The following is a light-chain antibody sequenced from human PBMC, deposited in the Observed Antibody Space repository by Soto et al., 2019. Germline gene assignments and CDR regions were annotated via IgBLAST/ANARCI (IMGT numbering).Light chain of an antibody. Sequence: AIQMTQSPSSLSASVGDRVTITCRASQGIRNDLGWYQQKPGKAPKLLIYAASSLQSGVPSRFSGRGSGTDFTLTISSLQPEDFATYYCQQYMSYSFGQGTKVDIK. J-gene: IGKJ1*01. CDR2: AAS. V-gene: IGKV1-6*01. CDR3: QQYMSYS. CDR1: QGIRND.